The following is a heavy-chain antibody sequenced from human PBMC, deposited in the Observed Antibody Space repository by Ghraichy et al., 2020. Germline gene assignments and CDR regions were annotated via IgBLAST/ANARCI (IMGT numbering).Heavy chain of an antibody. D-gene: IGHD3-3*01. Sequence: SETLSLTCAVYGGSFSGYYWSWIRQPPGKGLEWIGEINHSGSTNYNPSLKSRVTISVDTSKNQFSLKLSSVTAADTAVYYCARGSFDFWSGYLYYYYMDVWGKGTTVTVSS. CDR1: GGSFSGYY. V-gene: IGHV4-34*01. J-gene: IGHJ6*03. CDR3: ARGSFDFWSGYLYYYYMDV. CDR2: INHSGST.